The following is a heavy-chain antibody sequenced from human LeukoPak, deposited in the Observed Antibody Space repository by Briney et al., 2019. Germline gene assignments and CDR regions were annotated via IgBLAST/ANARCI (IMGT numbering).Heavy chain of an antibody. Sequence: PGGSLRLSCAASEFTFSTYAMHWVRQAPGKGLDWVAVISYDGSNKDYADSVKGRFTISRDNSKNTLYVQMNSLRAEDTAVYYCARAGDGYSSSSDYYSGMDVWGQGTTVTVSS. CDR2: ISYDGSNK. J-gene: IGHJ6*02. D-gene: IGHD6-6*01. CDR1: EFTFSTYA. V-gene: IGHV3-30-3*01. CDR3: ARAGDGYSSSSDYYSGMDV.